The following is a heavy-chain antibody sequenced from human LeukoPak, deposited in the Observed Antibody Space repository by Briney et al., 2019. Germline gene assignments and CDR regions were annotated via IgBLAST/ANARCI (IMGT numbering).Heavy chain of an antibody. CDR1: GGSISSSSYY. J-gene: IGHJ4*02. V-gene: IGHV4-39*07. CDR2: IYYSGST. Sequence: SETLSLTCTVSGGSISSSSYYWGWIRQPPGKGLEWIGSIYYSGSTYYNPSLKSRVTISVDTSKNQFSLKLSSVIAADTAVYYCAREGEYCNSGYCYISLDYWGQGALLTVSS. CDR3: AREGEYCNSGYCYISLDY. D-gene: IGHD2/OR15-2a*01.